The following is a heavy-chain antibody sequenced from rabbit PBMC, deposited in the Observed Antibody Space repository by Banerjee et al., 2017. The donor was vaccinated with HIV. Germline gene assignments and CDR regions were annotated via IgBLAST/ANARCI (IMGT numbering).Heavy chain of an antibody. V-gene: IGHV1S45*01. D-gene: IGHD1-1*01. CDR2: IYPVYGAT. Sequence: QKPLEGSGGGLDTIGGSLKFTCKASGIYFSSSYWIPLARQAPGKGLEWIGCIYPVYGATDYASWVNGRFTISKTSSTTVTLQVTSLTAADTATYFCARDPNYDDIFYYDLWGQGTLVTVS. CDR1: GIYFSSSYW. J-gene: IGHJ3*01. CDR3: ARDPNYDDIFYYDL.